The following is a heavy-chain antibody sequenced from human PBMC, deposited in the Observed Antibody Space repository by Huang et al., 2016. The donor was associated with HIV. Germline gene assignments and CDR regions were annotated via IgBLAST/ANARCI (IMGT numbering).Heavy chain of an antibody. CDR1: EFSFSTYW. CDR3: ANDPFIKAFDI. CDR2: IKEDGGQK. J-gene: IGHJ3*02. Sequence: EVQLVESGGGLVQPGGSLRLCCAASEFSFSTYWMMWLRQVPGKGLEWVASIKEDGGQKDYLDSVKGRVIISRDNSKHSLYLQMNNLRTEDTAIYYCANDPFIKAFDIWGQGTMVTVSS. D-gene: IGHD3-16*01. V-gene: IGHV3-7*01.